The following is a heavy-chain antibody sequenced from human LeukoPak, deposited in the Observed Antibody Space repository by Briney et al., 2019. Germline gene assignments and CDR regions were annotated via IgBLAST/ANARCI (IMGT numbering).Heavy chain of an antibody. V-gene: IGHV3-30*04. CDR3: VSGDFRF. CDR2: ISEDGTNK. D-gene: IGHD2-21*01. CDR1: GFTFSRYT. Sequence: GGSLRLSCAVSGFTFSRYTMHWVRQAPGKGLEWVIVISEDGTNKSYAECVKGRFTVSRDNTKNMLLLQMDSLRREDTAVYYCVSGDFRFWGQGALVTVSS. J-gene: IGHJ4*02.